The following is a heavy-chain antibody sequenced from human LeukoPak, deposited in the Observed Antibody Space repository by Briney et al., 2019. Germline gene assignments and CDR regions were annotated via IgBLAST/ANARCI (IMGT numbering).Heavy chain of an antibody. J-gene: IGHJ4*02. D-gene: IGHD3-22*01. Sequence: PGGSLRLSCAASGFTLSSYAMTWVRQAPGRGLEWVSSVDGGGGGTYYADSVKGRFTISRDNSKNTLYLQMNSLRAEDTAVYYCAKDQWLLPYFDYWGQGTLVTVSS. CDR3: AKDQWLLPYFDY. CDR1: GFTLSSYA. V-gene: IGHV3-23*01. CDR2: VDGGGGGT.